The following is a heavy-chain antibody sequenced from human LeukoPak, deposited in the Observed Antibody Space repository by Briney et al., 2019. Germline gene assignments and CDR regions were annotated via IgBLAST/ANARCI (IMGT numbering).Heavy chain of an antibody. V-gene: IGHV6-1*01. CDR2: IYYQSKWYN. D-gene: IGHD3-16*01. CDR3: ARGWAATGMDV. Sequence: SQTLSLTCAISGDSVSSKSGAWNWIRQSPSRGLEWLGRIYYQSKWYNEYAVSVKSRTTINPDTSEKQFSLQLTSVTPEDTAVYYCARGWAATGMDVWGQGITVAVSS. J-gene: IGHJ6*02. CDR1: GDSVSSKSGA.